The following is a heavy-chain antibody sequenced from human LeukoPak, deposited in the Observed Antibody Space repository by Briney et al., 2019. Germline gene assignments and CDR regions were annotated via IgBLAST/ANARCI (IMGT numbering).Heavy chain of an antibody. V-gene: IGHV3-30-3*01. CDR1: GFTFSSYA. CDR3: ARTWYSGYDWGSDAFDI. Sequence: PGGSLRLSCAASGFTFSSYAMHWVRQAPGKGLEWVAVISYDGSNKYYADSVKGRFTISRDNSKNTLYLQMNSLRAEDTAVYYCARTWYSGYDWGSDAFDIWGQGTMVTVSS. CDR2: ISYDGSNK. J-gene: IGHJ3*02. D-gene: IGHD5-12*01.